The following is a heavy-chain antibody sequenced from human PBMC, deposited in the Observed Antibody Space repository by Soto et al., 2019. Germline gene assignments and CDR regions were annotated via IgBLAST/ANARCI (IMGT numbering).Heavy chain of an antibody. V-gene: IGHV1-46*03. D-gene: IGHD3-9*01. CDR3: ARTPAFNILTGYYAFDY. CDR2: INPSGGST. Sequence: GASVKVSCKASGYTFTSYYMHWVRQAPGQGLEWMGIINPSGGSTSYAQKFQGRVTMTRDTSTSTVYMELSSLRSEDAAVYYCARTPAFNILTGYYAFDYWGQGTLVTVSS. J-gene: IGHJ4*02. CDR1: GYTFTSYY.